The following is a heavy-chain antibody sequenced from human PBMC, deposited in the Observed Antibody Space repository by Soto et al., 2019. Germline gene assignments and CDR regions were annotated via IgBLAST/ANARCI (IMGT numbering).Heavy chain of an antibody. Sequence: QVTLKESGPVLVKPTETLTLTCTVSGFSLSSPRMGVSWIRQPPGKALEWLAHIFSNDEKSYSTSLKSRLTISHDTTKSQGVLTMTNMDPVDTATYCCARIGGVIIDLYYYDFWGQGNQVDVSS. V-gene: IGHV2-26*01. CDR3: ARIGGVIIDLYYYDF. CDR2: IFSNDEK. CDR1: GFSLSSPRMG. D-gene: IGHD3-16*01. J-gene: IGHJ4*02.